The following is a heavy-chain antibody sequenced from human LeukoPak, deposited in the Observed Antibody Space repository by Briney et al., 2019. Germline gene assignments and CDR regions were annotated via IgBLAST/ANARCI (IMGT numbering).Heavy chain of an antibody. CDR2: ISGSGGST. V-gene: IGHV3-23*01. CDR1: GFTFSSYS. CDR3: AKPPRSGSYWLH. J-gene: IGHJ4*02. D-gene: IGHD1-26*01. Sequence: GGSLRLSCAASGFTFSSYSMNWVRQAPGKGLEWVSAISGSGGSTYYADSVKGRFTISRDNSKNTLYLQMNSLRAEDTAVYYCAKPPRSGSYWLHWGQGTLVTVSS.